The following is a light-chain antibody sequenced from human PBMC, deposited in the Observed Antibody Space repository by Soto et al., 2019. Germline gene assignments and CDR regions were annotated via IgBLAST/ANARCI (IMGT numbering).Light chain of an antibody. Sequence: QPVLTQSPSASASLGASVKLTCTLSSGHSTYAIAWHQQQPENGPRFLIKLNSDGSHSKGDGIPDRFSGSSSDTERYLTISGLQSEDEADYYCQTWGTGIQVIFGGGTKVTVL. J-gene: IGLJ2*01. CDR1: SGHSTYA. CDR2: LNSDGSH. V-gene: IGLV4-69*01. CDR3: QTWGTGIQVI.